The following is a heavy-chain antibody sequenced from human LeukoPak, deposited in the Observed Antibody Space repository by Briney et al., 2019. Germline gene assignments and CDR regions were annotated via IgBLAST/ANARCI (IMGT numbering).Heavy chain of an antibody. J-gene: IGHJ4*02. CDR2: ISSTGITI. V-gene: IGHV3-48*03. Sequence: GGSLRLSCAASGFTFSGYDMNCVRQAPGKGREWVSYISSTGITIYYADSVKGRFTNSRDNPKNSLYLQMNSLRAEDTAVYYCARVSPSLYTYGPFDYWGQGTLVTVSS. D-gene: IGHD5-18*01. CDR3: ARVSPSLYTYGPFDY. CDR1: GFTFSGYD.